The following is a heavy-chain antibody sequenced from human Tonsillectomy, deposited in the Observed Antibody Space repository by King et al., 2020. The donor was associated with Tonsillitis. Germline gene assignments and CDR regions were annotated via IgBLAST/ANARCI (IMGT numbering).Heavy chain of an antibody. D-gene: IGHD6-13*01. CDR2: IKQDGSEK. Sequence: QLVQSGGGLVQPGGSLRLSCAASGFTFSSYWMSWVRQAPGKGLEWVANIKQDGSEKYYVASVKGRFTISRAHAKNSLYLQMNSLRAEDPAVYFCARYSSRSTYYYYYYGMDVWGQGTTVTVSS. CDR1: GFTFSSYW. V-gene: IGHV3-7*03. CDR3: ARYSSRSTYYYYYYGMDV. J-gene: IGHJ6*02.